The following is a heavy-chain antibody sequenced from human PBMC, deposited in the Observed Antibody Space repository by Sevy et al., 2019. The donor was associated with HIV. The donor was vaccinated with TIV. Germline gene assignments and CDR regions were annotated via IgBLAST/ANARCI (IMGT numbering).Heavy chain of an antibody. D-gene: IGHD1-26*01. J-gene: IGHJ4*02. CDR2: IMPGGIT. Sequence: SETLSLTCAVYGGSFSGYYWTWIRQPPGKGLEWIGEIMPGGITNYNPSLKSRVTISIDTSKNQFSLKVKSVTAADTAIYYCARGQWEYPFWGQGTQVTVSS. V-gene: IGHV4-34*01. CDR3: ARGQWEYPF. CDR1: GGSFSGYY.